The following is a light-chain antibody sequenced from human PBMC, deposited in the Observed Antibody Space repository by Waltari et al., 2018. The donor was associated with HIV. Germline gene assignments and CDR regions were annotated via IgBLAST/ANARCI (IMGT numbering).Light chain of an antibody. Sequence: QSVLTHPPSVSGAPGQRVTISCTGSSSNIGAGSHVHWYQQLPGTAPKLLIYGNSNRPSGVPDRFSGSKSGTSASLAITGLQAEDEADYYCQSYDSSLGGSVFGGGTNLTVL. CDR1: SSNIGAGSH. CDR2: GNS. CDR3: QSYDSSLGGSV. V-gene: IGLV1-40*01. J-gene: IGLJ2*01.